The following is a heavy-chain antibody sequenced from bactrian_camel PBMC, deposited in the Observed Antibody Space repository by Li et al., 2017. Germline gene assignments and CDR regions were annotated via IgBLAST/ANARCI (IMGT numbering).Heavy chain of an antibody. J-gene: IGHJ4*01. CDR1: GFTFSSYD. CDR3: AKGRPRLGLVVADLD. V-gene: IGHV3S40*01. D-gene: IGHD4*01. CDR2: ITASGTT. Sequence: VQLVESGGGLVQPGGSLRLSCAASGFTFSSYDMSWVRQAPGKGLEWVSSITASGTTSYSNSVRGRFTISRDNAKNTLYLQLDSLSTEDTATYYCAKGRPRLGLVVADLDRGQGTQVTVS.